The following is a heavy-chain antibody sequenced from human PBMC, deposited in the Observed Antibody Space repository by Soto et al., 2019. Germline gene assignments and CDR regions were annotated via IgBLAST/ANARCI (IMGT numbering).Heavy chain of an antibody. CDR3: ASSDCSSTSCYAKMPYYYYYGMDV. D-gene: IGHD2-2*01. V-gene: IGHV1-69*01. CDR1: GGTFSSYA. CDR2: IIPIFGTA. J-gene: IGHJ6*02. Sequence: QVQLVQSGAEVKKPGSSVKVSCKASGGTFSSYAISWVRQAPGQGLEWMGGIIPIFGTANYAQKFEGRVTSTADESTSTAYMELSSLRSEDTAVYYCASSDCSSTSCYAKMPYYYYYGMDVWGQGTTVTVSS.